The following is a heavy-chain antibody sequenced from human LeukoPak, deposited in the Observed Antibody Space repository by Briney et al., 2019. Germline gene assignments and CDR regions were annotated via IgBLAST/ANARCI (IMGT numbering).Heavy chain of an antibody. CDR3: ARVGYCSGGSCLNWFDP. D-gene: IGHD2-15*01. Sequence: SETLSLTCTVSGYSISSGYYWGWIRLPPGKGLEWIGIINHSGSTFCNTSLKSRVTISVDTSTNQFSLQLRSVTAADTALYYCARVGYCSGGSCLNWFDPWGRGTQVTVSS. V-gene: IGHV4-38-2*02. CDR1: GYSISSGYY. CDR2: INHSGST. J-gene: IGHJ5*02.